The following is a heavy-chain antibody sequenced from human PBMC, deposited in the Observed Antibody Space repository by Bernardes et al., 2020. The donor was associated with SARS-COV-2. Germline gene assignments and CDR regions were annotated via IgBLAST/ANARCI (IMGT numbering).Heavy chain of an antibody. CDR1: GGSIISSGYY. CDR3: ATGKPYSNSWGWFDP. Sequence: SETLSLTCQVSGGSIISSGYYWSWIRQPAGKGLEWIGRLYPSGSTNYNPSLKSRVSISFDSSKNQFSLELTSVTAADTAVYYCATGKPYSNSWGWFDPWGQGTLVTVSS. V-gene: IGHV4-61*02. J-gene: IGHJ5*02. CDR2: LYPSGST. D-gene: IGHD6-6*01.